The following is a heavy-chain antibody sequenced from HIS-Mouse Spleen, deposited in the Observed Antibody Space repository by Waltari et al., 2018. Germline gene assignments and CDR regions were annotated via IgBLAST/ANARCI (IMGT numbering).Heavy chain of an antibody. CDR2: IYYSGST. V-gene: IGHV4-31*03. D-gene: IGHD2-15*01. J-gene: IGHJ4*02. CDR1: GGPISRGGSY. Sequence: QVQLQESGPGLVKPSQTLSLPCTVSGGPISRGGSYWSWIRQHPGKGLEWIGYIYYSGSTYYNPSLKSRVTISVDTSKNQFSLKLSSVTAADTAVYYCARFSGRWQLDYWGQGTLVTVSS. CDR3: ARFSGRWQLDY.